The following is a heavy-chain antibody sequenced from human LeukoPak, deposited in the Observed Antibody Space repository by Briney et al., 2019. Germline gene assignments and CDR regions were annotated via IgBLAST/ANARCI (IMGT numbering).Heavy chain of an antibody. CDR1: GGSVSSGSYY. Sequence: SETLSLTCSVSGGSVSSGSYYWSWIRQPPGKGLEWIGYIHYSGSTNYNPSLKSRVTISVDTSKNQFSLKLSSMTAADTAVYYCARALYGDYVPFDPWGQGTLVTVSS. V-gene: IGHV4-61*01. CDR2: IHYSGST. J-gene: IGHJ5*02. CDR3: ARALYGDYVPFDP. D-gene: IGHD4-17*01.